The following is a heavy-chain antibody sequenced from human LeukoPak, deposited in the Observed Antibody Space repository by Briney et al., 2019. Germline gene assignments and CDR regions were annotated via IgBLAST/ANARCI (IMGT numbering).Heavy chain of an antibody. CDR2: IVVGSGNT. CDR1: GFTFTSSA. D-gene: IGHD6-13*01. CDR3: ARAFSWYYAFDI. Sequence: GASVTVSCKASGFTFTSSAMQWVRQARGQRLEWIGWIVVGSGNTNYAQKFQERVTITRDMSISTAYMELSSLRSEDTAVYYCARAFSWYYAFDIWGQGTMVTVSS. V-gene: IGHV1-58*02. J-gene: IGHJ3*02.